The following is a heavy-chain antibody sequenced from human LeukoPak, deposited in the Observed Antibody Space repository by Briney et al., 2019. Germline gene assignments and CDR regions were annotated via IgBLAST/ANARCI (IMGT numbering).Heavy chain of an antibody. CDR3: ARATRSWFDP. V-gene: IGHV4-59*08. D-gene: IGHD1-14*01. J-gene: IGHJ5*02. CDR1: GGSISSYY. Sequence: PSETLSLTCTVSGGSISSYYWSWIRQPPAKGLEWIGYIYYSGSTNYNPSLKSRVTISVDTSKNQFSLKLSSVTAADTAVYYCARATRSWFDPWGQGTLVTVSS. CDR2: IYYSGST.